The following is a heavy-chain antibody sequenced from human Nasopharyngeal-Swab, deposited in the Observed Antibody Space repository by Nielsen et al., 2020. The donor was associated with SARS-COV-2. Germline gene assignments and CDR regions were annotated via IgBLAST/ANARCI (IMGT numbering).Heavy chain of an antibody. D-gene: IGHD5-24*01. CDR3: ARRDGYNGDFDY. J-gene: IGHJ4*02. CDR2: IYYSGST. CDR1: GGSISSSSYY. V-gene: IGHV4-39*07. Sequence: SETLSLTCTVSGGSISSSSYYWGWIRQPPGKGLEWIGSIYYSGSTYYNPSLKSRVTISVDTSKNKFSLKLSSVTAADTAVYYCARRDGYNGDFDYWGQGTLVTVSS.